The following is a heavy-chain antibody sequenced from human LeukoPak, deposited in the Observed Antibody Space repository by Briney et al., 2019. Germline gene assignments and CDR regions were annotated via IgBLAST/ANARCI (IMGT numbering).Heavy chain of an antibody. V-gene: IGHV3-30*02. Sequence: GGSLRLSCAASGFTFSSYGMHWVRQAPGKGLEWVAFIRYGGSNKYYADSVKGRFTISRDNSKNTLYLQMNGLRAEDTAVYYCARDFGPNILTGYFFDHWGQGTLVTVSS. CDR3: ARDFGPNILTGYFFDH. CDR2: IRYGGSNK. D-gene: IGHD3-9*01. J-gene: IGHJ4*02. CDR1: GFTFSSYG.